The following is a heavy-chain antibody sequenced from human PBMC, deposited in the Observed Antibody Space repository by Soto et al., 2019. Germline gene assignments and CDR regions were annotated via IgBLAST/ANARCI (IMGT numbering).Heavy chain of an antibody. V-gene: IGHV1-8*01. Sequence: GASVKVSCKASGDTFTSYDINWVRQATGQGLEWMGWMNPNSGNTGYAQKFQGRVTITADKSTSTAYMELSSLRSEDTAVYYCASSRGYSSSLSWGQGTLVTVSS. D-gene: IGHD6-13*01. J-gene: IGHJ5*02. CDR2: MNPNSGNT. CDR1: GDTFTSYD. CDR3: ASSRGYSSSLS.